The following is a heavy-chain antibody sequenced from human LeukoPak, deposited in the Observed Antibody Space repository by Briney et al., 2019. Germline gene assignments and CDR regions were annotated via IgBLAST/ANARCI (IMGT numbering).Heavy chain of an antibody. CDR2: ISAYNGNT. CDR1: GYTFTSYG. CDR3: ARDDLDEDYYYYGMDV. V-gene: IGHV1-18*01. Sequence: ASVKVSCKASGYTFTSYGISWVRQAPGQGLEWMGWISAYNGNTNYAQKLQGRVTMTTDTSTSTAYMELRSLRSDDTAVYYCARDDLDEDYYYYGMDVWGQGTTVTVSS. J-gene: IGHJ6*02.